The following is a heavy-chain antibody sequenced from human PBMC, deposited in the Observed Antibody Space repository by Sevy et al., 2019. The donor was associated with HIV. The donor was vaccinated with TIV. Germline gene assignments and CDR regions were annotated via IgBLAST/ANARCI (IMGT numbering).Heavy chain of an antibody. CDR3: ARAYSGGWPQGAWTDY. CDR1: EFTFSTYS. D-gene: IGHD6-19*01. V-gene: IGHV3-48*01. J-gene: IGHJ4*02. CDR2: ISKTSRTI. Sequence: GGSLRLSCAASEFTFSTYSMNWIRQAPGKGLEWLSYISKTSRTIYYADSVEGRFTISRDNAKNSLYLQLNSLRAADTAVYYCARAYSGGWPQGAWTDYWGQGTLVTVSS.